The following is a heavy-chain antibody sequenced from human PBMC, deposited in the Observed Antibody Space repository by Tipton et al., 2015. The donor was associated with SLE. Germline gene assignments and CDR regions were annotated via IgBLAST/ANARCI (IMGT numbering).Heavy chain of an antibody. J-gene: IGHJ6*02. CDR2: INYIGTT. Sequence: TLSLTCVVDRESFIGFYWSWIRQPPGKGLEWVGEINYIGTTTYNPSLKSRVTISTDTSKNQISLKLSSVTAADAAVYYCARIKSGYPAYNYYYGLDVWGHGITVTVSS. V-gene: IGHV4-34*01. CDR3: ARIKSGYPAYNYYYGLDV. CDR1: RESFIGFY. D-gene: IGHD5-12*01.